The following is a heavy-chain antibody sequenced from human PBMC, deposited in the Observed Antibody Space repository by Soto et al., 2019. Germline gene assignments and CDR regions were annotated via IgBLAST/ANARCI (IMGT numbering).Heavy chain of an antibody. V-gene: IGHV3-21*01. CDR3: VRGGEDITSHYGRDV. CDR1: GFSFSAYT. CDR2: VSTGTTYQ. J-gene: IGHJ6*02. Sequence: EGRLVESGGGLVKPGGSLRLSCAASGFSFSAYTMIWVRQAPGTGLQWVSSVSTGTTYQEYADSVKGRLTISRDDANHMGCRQRESLGPEDTAGDYGVRGGEDITSHYGRDVWGQGTTVTVS. D-gene: IGHD3-10*01.